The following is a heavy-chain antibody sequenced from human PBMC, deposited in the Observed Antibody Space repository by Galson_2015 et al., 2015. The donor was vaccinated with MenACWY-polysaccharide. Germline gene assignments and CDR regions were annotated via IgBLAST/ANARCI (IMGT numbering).Heavy chain of an antibody. CDR2: MNPNSGNT. Sequence: SVKVSCKASGYKFSSYDTNWVRQASGQGLEWMGWMNPNSGNTGYAQKFQGRDTMTSNSSMTTAYMELSSLRSEDTAVYYCARIIARKYTFADSWGQGTMVTVSS. V-gene: IGHV1-8*01. CDR3: ARIIARKYTFADS. CDR1: GYKFSSYD. D-gene: IGHD2-21*01. J-gene: IGHJ4*02.